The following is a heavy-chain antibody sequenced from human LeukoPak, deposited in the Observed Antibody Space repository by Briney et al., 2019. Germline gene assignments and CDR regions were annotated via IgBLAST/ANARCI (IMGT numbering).Heavy chain of an antibody. D-gene: IGHD3-22*01. CDR2: ISGSGGST. J-gene: IGHJ6*03. Sequence: GGSLRLSCAASGFTFSSYAMSWVRQAPGKGPEWVSAISGSGGSTYYADSVKGRFTISRDNSKNTLYLQMNSLRAEDTAVYYCAKLWLDNDSSGYYSQLSHYYYYMDVWGKGTTVTVSS. V-gene: IGHV3-23*01. CDR1: GFTFSSYA. CDR3: AKLWLDNDSSGYYSQLSHYYYYMDV.